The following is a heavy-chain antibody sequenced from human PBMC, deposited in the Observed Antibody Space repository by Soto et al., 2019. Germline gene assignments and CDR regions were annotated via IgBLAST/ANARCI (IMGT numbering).Heavy chain of an antibody. CDR2: IHNSGST. J-gene: IGHJ5*02. Sequence: SETLSLTCTVSGGSVSSGSCYWSWIRQPPGKGLEWIGYIHNSGSTNYNPSLKSRVTMSVDTSKNQFSLKLSSVTAADTALYYCARAWGYSYGDNWFDPWGQGTLVTVS. CDR1: GGSVSSGSCY. CDR3: ARAWGYSYGDNWFDP. V-gene: IGHV4-61*01. D-gene: IGHD5-18*01.